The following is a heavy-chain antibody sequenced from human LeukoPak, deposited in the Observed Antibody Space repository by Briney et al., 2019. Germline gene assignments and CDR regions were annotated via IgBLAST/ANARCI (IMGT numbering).Heavy chain of an antibody. CDR3: AKDRVTAAGYYFDY. D-gene: IGHD6-13*01. CDR1: GFSFSNHW. V-gene: IGHV3-74*01. J-gene: IGHJ4*02. CDR2: INKDGRTT. Sequence: GGSLRLSCAASGFSFSNHWMHWVRQAPGKRLVWVSRINKDGRTTTYADSVKGRFTISRDNAKNTLYLQMNSLRAEDTAVYYCAKDRVTAAGYYFDYWGQGTLVTVSS.